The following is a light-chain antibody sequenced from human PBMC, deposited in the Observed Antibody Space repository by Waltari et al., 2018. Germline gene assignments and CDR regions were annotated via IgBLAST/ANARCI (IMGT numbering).Light chain of an antibody. J-gene: IGKJ5*01. Sequence: ETVMTQSPATLSVSPGERATLPCRASQSVSSNLAWYQQKPGQAPRLLIYGASTRATGIPARFSGSGSGTEFTLTISSLQSEDFAVYYCQQYNNWPSTFGQGTRLEIK. V-gene: IGKV3-15*01. CDR3: QQYNNWPST. CDR2: GAS. CDR1: QSVSSN.